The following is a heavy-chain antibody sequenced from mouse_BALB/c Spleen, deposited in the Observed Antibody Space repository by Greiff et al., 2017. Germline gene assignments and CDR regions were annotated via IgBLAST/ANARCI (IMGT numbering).Heavy chain of an antibody. V-gene: IGHV2-4-1*01. CDR2: IWSGGST. CDR1: GFSLTSYG. Sequence: VKLVESGPGLVQPSQSLSITCTVSGFSLTSYGVHWVRQSPGKGLEWLGVIWSGGSTDYNAALKSRLSISKDNSKSQVFLKMNSLQTDDTAMYYCARNGNRAMDYWGQGTSVTVSS. J-gene: IGHJ4*01. CDR3: ARNGNRAMDY. D-gene: IGHD2-1*01.